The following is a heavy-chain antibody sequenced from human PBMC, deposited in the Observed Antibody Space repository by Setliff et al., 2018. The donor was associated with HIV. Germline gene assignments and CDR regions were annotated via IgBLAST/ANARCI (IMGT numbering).Heavy chain of an antibody. J-gene: IGHJ6*02. CDR1: GFTFSSYW. CDR2: MNTDGSST. CDR3: VRGVRGVVNGMDV. Sequence: PGGSLRLSCAASGFTFSSYWMHWVRQAPGKGLVWVFGMNTDGSSTRYADSVKGRFTISRDNAKNMLYLQMNSLSADDTAVYYCVRGVRGVVNGMDVWGQGTTVTVSS. D-gene: IGHD3-10*01. V-gene: IGHV3-74*01.